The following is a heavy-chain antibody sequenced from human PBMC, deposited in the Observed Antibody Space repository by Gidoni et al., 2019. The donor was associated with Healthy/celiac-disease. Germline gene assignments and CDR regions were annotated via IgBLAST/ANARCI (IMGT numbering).Heavy chain of an antibody. CDR3: AKSLVGATLPVDY. Sequence: QVQLVESGGGVVQPGRSLRLSCAASGFTFRSYGMHWVRQAPGKGLEWVAVISYDGSNKYYADSVKGRFTISRDNSKNTLYLQMNSLRAEDTAVYYCAKSLVGATLPVDYWGQGTLVTVSS. CDR2: ISYDGSNK. J-gene: IGHJ4*02. V-gene: IGHV3-30*18. D-gene: IGHD1-26*01. CDR1: GFTFRSYG.